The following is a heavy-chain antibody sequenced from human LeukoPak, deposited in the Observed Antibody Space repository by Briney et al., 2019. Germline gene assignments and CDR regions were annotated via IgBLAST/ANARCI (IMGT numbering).Heavy chain of an antibody. V-gene: IGHV1-69*06. CDR3: ARVYSSGSIDY. CDR2: IIPIFGTA. CDR1: GGTFSSYA. D-gene: IGHD6-19*01. J-gene: IGHJ4*02. Sequence: GASVKVSCKASGGTFSSYAISWVRQAPGQGLEWMGGIIPIFGTANYAQKFQGRVTITADKSTSTAYMELSSLRSEDTAVYYCARVYSSGSIDYWGQGTLVTVSS.